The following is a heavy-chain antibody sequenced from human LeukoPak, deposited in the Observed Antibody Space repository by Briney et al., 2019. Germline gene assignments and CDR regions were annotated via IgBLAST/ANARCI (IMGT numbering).Heavy chain of an antibody. V-gene: IGHV3-21*01. J-gene: IGHJ6*03. CDR3: ARGSPHLASPYYYMDV. CDR2: ISSLSRYI. Sequence: PGGSLRLSCAASGVTFSDYSMHWVRQAPGKGLEWVSCISSLSRYIYYADSVRGRFTISRDNAKNSLYLQMNSLRVEDTAVYYCARGSPHLASPYYYMDVWGKGATVPVSS. CDR1: GVTFSDYS.